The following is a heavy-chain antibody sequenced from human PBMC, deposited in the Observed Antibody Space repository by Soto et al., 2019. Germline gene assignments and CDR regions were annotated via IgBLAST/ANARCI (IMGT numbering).Heavy chain of an antibody. CDR2: ISAYNGHT. V-gene: IGHV1-18*01. CDR1: GYTFTNYD. CDR3: TRRPAEYWHGSVSRDDFDD. D-gene: IGHD3-3*02. Sequence: ASVKVSCKASGYTFTNYDINWVRQAPGQGLEWMGVISAYNGHTNYAQKFQDRLTMTTEESTTTAYMELRGLRSDDTAVYYCTRRPAEYWHGSVSRDDFDDWGQGTLVTVSS. J-gene: IGHJ4*02.